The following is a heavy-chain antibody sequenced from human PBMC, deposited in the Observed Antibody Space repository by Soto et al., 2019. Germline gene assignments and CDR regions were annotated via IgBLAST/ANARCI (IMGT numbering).Heavy chain of an antibody. CDR3: ARAGVLRYFDWLLGGNDAFDI. D-gene: IGHD3-9*01. J-gene: IGHJ3*02. CDR2: MNPNSGNT. Sequence: QVQLVQSGAEVKKPGASVKVSCKASGYTFTSYDINCVRQATGQGLEWMGWMNPNSGNTGYAQKFQGSTTMTSNTSISTSYMELSSLRSEDTAVYYCARAGVLRYFDWLLGGNDAFDIWGQGTMVTVSS. CDR1: GYTFTSYD. V-gene: IGHV1-8*01.